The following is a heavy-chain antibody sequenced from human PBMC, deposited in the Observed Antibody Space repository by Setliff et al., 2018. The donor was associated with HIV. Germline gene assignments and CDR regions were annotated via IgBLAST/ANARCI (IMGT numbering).Heavy chain of an antibody. D-gene: IGHD2-21*02. V-gene: IGHV3-30*01. Sequence: LSCAASGFTFSYYAMHWVRQAPGKGLEWVAVLSDDGSRESYADSMEGRFTISRDNSKNTLYLRMNRLRPEDTAVYYCAKVGGDGRFHYYHMDVWGKGTTVTVSS. CDR2: LSDDGSRE. CDR1: GFTFSYYA. J-gene: IGHJ6*03. CDR3: AKVGGDGRFHYYHMDV.